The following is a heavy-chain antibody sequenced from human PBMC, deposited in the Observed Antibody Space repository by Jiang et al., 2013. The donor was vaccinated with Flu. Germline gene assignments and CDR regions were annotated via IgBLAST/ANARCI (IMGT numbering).Heavy chain of an antibody. CDR3: ARGRGYGEYDFDY. V-gene: IGHV1-69*01. J-gene: IGHJ4*02. Sequence: GAEVKKPGSSVKVSCKASGGTFSSYGFSWVRQAPGQGLEWMGGIIPIFGTTNYAQKFQARVTITADDSTSTAYMELSSLRSDDTAVYYCARGRGYGEYDFDYWGQGTLVTVSS. CDR2: IIPIFGTT. CDR1: GGTFSSYG. D-gene: IGHD4-17*01.